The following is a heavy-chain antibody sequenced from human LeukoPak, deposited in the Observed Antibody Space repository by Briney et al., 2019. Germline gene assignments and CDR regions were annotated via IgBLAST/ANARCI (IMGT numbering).Heavy chain of an antibody. V-gene: IGHV3-30*18. CDR3: AKELVGASLDY. J-gene: IGHJ4*02. CDR2: ISYDGSNE. CDR1: GFTFISYA. Sequence: PGGSLRLSCAASGFTFISYAMHWVRQAPGKGLEWVAGISYDGSNEYYADSVKGRFTISRDNSKKMLYLQMNSLRAEDTAVYYCAKELVGASLDYWGQGTLVTVSS. D-gene: IGHD1-26*01.